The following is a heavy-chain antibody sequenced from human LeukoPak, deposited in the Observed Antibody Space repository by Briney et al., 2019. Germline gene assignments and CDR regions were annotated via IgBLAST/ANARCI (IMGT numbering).Heavy chain of an antibody. D-gene: IGHD1-26*01. J-gene: IGHJ6*04. CDR3: ARDSGRYGYYMDV. V-gene: IGHV3-48*01. Sequence: GGSLRLSCAASGFTFSTHRMNWVRQAPGKGLEWVADISGSSDDLHYADSVTGRFTISRDNAKDSVYLQMNSLRVEDTAVYYCARDSGRYGYYMDVWGKGTTVTVSS. CDR2: ISGSSDDL. CDR1: GFTFSTHR.